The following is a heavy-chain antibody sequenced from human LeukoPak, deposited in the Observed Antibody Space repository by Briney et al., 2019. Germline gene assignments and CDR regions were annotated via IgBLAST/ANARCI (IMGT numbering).Heavy chain of an antibody. Sequence: PSETLSLTCTVSGDSISSNNWWSWVRQPPGKGLEWIGEIYHSGSTNYNPSLKSRVTISVDKSKNQFSLKLNSVTAADTAVYYCARKDYGSGSFSRSFDSWGQGTLVTVSS. CDR3: ARKDYGSGSFSRSFDS. CDR1: GDSISSNNW. D-gene: IGHD3-10*01. V-gene: IGHV4-4*02. CDR2: IYHSGST. J-gene: IGHJ4*02.